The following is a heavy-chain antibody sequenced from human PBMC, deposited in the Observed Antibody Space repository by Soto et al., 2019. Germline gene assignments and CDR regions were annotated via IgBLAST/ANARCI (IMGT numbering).Heavy chain of an antibody. CDR2: IVTAGDP. D-gene: IGHD3-10*01. CDR1: GFTFSSYD. V-gene: IGHV3-13*05. J-gene: IGHJ4*02. CDR3: ARVFYSWSEAKTPKDRGVTNVSDY. Sequence: PGGSLRLSCAASGFTFSSYDMHWVRQATGKGLEWVSAIVTAGDPYYPGSAKGRFTISRENAKNSLDLQMNSLRAGDTAVYDGARVFYSWSEAKTPKDRGVTNVSDYWGQGTMVTVSS.